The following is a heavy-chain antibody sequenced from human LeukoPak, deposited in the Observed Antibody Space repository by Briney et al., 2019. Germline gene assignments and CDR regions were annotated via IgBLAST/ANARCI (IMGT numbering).Heavy chain of an antibody. D-gene: IGHD3-3*01. CDR2: IYHSGRS. J-gene: IGHJ4*02. V-gene: IGHV4-30-2*01. CDR3: ARVVDYDFWYGYFDY. Sequence: PSQTLSLTCAVSGGSISSGGYSWSWIRQPPGKGLEWIGYIYHSGRSYYNPSLKSRVNISVDRSKNQFSLKLSSVTAADTAVYYCARVVDYDFWYGYFDYWGQGTLVTVSS. CDR1: GGSISSGGYS.